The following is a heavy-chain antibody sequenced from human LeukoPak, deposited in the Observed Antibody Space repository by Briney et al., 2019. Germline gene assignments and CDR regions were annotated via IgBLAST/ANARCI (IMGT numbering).Heavy chain of an antibody. J-gene: IGHJ3*02. CDR1: GFTFSSYS. CDR3: ATSTTVTTPEAFDI. CDR2: ISSSSSYI. D-gene: IGHD4-17*01. V-gene: IGHV3-21*01. Sequence: PGGSLRLSCAASGFTFSSYSMNWVRQAPGKGLEWVSSISSSSSYIYYAGSVKGRFTISRDNAKNSLYLQMNSLRAEDTAVYYCATSTTVTTPEAFDIWGQGTMVTVSS.